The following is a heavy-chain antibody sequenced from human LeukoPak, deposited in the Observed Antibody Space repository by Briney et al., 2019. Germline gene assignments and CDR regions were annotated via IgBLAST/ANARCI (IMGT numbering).Heavy chain of an antibody. CDR3: ARGYNSRAATTDCCPLDY. Sequence: GGSLRLSCAASGFTFSSYGMHWVRQAPGKGLEWVAVISYDGSNKYYADSVKGRFTISRDNSRNTLYLQMNSLRAEDTAVYFCARGYNSRAATTDCCPLDYWGQGTLVTVSS. J-gene: IGHJ4*02. CDR2: ISYDGSNK. CDR1: GFTFSSYG. D-gene: IGHD1-26*01. V-gene: IGHV3-30*03.